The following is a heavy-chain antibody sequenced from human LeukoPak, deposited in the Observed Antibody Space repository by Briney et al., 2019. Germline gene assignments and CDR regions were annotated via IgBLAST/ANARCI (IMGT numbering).Heavy chain of an antibody. CDR2: IRGGGGTT. D-gene: IGHD2-2*01. CDR1: GFTFSSYD. CDR3: AAGPAAPDY. V-gene: IGHV3-23*01. J-gene: IGHJ4*02. Sequence: PGGSLRLTCAASGFTFSSYDMNWVRQAPGMGLEWVSRIRGGGGTTYYADSVKGRFTLSRDNTKNTLYLQMNSLRAEDTAVYYCAAGPAAPDYWGQGTLVTVSS.